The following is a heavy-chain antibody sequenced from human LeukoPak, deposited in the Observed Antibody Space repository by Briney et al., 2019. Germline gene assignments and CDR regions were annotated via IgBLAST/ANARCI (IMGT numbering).Heavy chain of an antibody. J-gene: IGHJ4*02. Sequence: GGSLRLSCAASGFTVSSNYMSWVRQAPGKGLEWVSVIYSGGSTCYADSVKGRFTISRDNSKNTLYLQMNSLRAEDTAVYYCAREYRGEYYFAYWGQGTLVTVSS. D-gene: IGHD3-10*01. CDR1: GFTVSSNY. CDR3: AREYRGEYYFAY. V-gene: IGHV3-66*01. CDR2: IYSGGST.